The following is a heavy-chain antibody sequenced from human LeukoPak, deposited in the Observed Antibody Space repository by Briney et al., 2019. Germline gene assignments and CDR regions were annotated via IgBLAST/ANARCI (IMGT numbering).Heavy chain of an antibody. CDR2: INHSGST. CDR3: AREGGIVVVPAAPNAFDI. D-gene: IGHD2-2*01. V-gene: IGHV4-34*01. Sequence: SETLSLTCAVYGDSFSGYYWSWIRQPPGKGLEWIGEINHSGSTNYNPSLKSRVTISVDTSKNQFSLKLSSVTAADTAVYYCAREGGIVVVPAAPNAFDIWGQGTMVTVSS. CDR1: GDSFSGYY. J-gene: IGHJ3*02.